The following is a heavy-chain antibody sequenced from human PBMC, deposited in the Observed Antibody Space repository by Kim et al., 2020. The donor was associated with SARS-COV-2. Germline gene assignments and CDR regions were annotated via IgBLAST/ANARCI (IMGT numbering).Heavy chain of an antibody. CDR3: ARDALGGQWLVTGDY. Sequence: QKFQGKVTMTRDTSTSTVYMELSSLRAEDTAVYYCARDALGGQWLVTGDYWGQGTLVTVSS. D-gene: IGHD6-19*01. J-gene: IGHJ4*02. V-gene: IGHV1-46*01.